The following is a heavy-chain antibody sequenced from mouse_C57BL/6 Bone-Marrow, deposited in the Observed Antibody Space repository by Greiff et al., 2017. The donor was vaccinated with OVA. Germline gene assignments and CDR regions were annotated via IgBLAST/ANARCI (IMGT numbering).Heavy chain of an antibody. D-gene: IGHD1-1*01. CDR1: GFTFTDYY. V-gene: IGHV7-3*01. Sequence: EVQVVESGGGLVQPGGSLSLSCAASGFTFTDYYMSWVRQPPGKELEWMGFIRNKANGYTTEYSASVKGRFTISKDNYQSILYLQMYALRAEDSATYYSARYPYYCGFDDWGKGTTLTVSS. J-gene: IGHJ2*01. CDR2: IRNKANGYTT. CDR3: ARYPYYCGFDD.